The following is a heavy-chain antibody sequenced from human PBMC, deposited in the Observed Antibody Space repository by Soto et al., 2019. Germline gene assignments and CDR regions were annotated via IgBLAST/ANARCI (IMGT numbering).Heavy chain of an antibody. Sequence: PSETLSLTCTVSGASISGFYWSWIRKSAGKGLEWIGRIYATGTTDYNPSLKSRVMMSVDTSKKQFSLNLSSVTAADTAVYYCARAAAWGSQWFDPWGQGTLVTVSS. J-gene: IGHJ5*02. V-gene: IGHV4-4*07. CDR3: ARAAAWGSQWFDP. D-gene: IGHD7-27*01. CDR1: GASISGFY. CDR2: IYATGTT.